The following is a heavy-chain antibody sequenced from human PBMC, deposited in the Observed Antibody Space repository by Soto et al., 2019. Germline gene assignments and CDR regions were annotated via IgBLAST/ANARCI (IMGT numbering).Heavy chain of an antibody. D-gene: IGHD7-27*01. CDR3: VRDLNWAFDY. V-gene: IGHV3-48*02. CDR1: GFTFNIYG. CDR2: IASKSETI. J-gene: IGHJ4*02. Sequence: EVQLVESGGGLVQPGGSLRLSCAASGFTFNIYGMNWVRQAPGKGLEWVAYIASKSETIDYTDSVKGRFTVSRDNARTAVYLQMNSLRDEDTAVYYCVRDLNWAFDYWGQGTLVTVSS.